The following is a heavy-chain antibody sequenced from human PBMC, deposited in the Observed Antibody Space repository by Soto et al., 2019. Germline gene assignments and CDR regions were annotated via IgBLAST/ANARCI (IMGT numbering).Heavy chain of an antibody. CDR2: IGSSGGPT. CDR1: GFSFSTYA. CDR3: AKRGNSGWFVLDH. V-gene: IGHV3-23*01. Sequence: GGSLRLSCAASGFSFSTYAMSWVRQAPGKGLEWVSTIGSSGGPTYYSDSVKGRLTISRDNSKSTLYLQMNSLRAEDTAVYYCAKRGNSGWFVLDHWGQGTLVTVSS. D-gene: IGHD6-19*01. J-gene: IGHJ4*02.